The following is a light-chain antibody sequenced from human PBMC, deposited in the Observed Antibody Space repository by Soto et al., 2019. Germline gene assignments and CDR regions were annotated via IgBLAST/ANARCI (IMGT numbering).Light chain of an antibody. Sequence: DIQMTQSPSSLSASVGDRVTITCRASQSMSIYLNWYQQKPGKAPKVLIYAASSLQSGVPPRFSGSGSGTDFTLTISSLQPEDFATYYCQQSYNSPRSAFGQGAKVEIK. J-gene: IGKJ1*01. V-gene: IGKV1-39*01. CDR2: AAS. CDR3: QQSYNSPRSA. CDR1: QSMSIY.